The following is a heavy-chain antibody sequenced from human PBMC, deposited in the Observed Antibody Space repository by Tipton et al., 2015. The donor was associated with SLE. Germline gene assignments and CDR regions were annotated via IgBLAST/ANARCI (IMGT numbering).Heavy chain of an antibody. CDR1: GVSISTSDDY. Sequence: TLSLTCSVSGVSISTSDDYWVWIRQSPGKGLEWLGSIFYSGRTNYNPSLNSRVIISVDTSKNYFSLTLGPVTAADTAMYYCARGFYYDFWSSHYNEKGPRTYYFDSWGQGTLVTVSS. CDR3: ARGFYYDFWSSHYNEKGPRTYYFDS. CDR2: IFYSGRT. D-gene: IGHD3-3*01. J-gene: IGHJ4*02. V-gene: IGHV4-39*07.